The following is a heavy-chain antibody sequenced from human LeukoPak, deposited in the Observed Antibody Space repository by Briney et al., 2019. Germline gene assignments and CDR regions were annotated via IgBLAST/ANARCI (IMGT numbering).Heavy chain of an antibody. CDR2: SDWDDDK. CDR3: ARTMYYYDSSGYYTDY. J-gene: IGHJ4*02. Sequence: SGPTLFHPTQTLTLTCTFSGFSLRTSGMCGSWIRQPPGKALEWLSLSDWDDDKYYSTSLKTRLNISKDTSKNQVVLTMTNMDPVDTATYCCARTMYYYDSSGYYTDYWGQGTLVTVSS. V-gene: IGHV2-70*01. D-gene: IGHD3-22*01. CDR1: GFSLRTSGMC.